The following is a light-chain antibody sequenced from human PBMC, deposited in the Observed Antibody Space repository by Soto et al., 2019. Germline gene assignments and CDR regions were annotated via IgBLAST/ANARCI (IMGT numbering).Light chain of an antibody. CDR3: SSYTSSSRV. CDR2: EVS. Sequence: QSALTQPASVSGSPGQSIPISCTGTSSDVGGYNYVSWYQQHPGKAPKLMIYEVSNRPSGVSNRFSGSKSGNTASLTISGLQAEDEADSCCSSYTSSSRVFGTGTKLTVL. J-gene: IGLJ1*01. CDR1: SSDVGGYNY. V-gene: IGLV2-14*01.